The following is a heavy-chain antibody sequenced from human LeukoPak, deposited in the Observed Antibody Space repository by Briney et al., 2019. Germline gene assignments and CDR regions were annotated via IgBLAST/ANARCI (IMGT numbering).Heavy chain of an antibody. Sequence: VASVKVSCKASGYXLTNYNISWVRQAPGQGREWLGWMNTYKGDTLYAQKLQGRVTMTADTSTNTAYMELRSLRFDDTAVYYCAREFGHCYGDNCFYFFDTWGQGFRVTVSS. V-gene: IGHV1-18*01. CDR3: AREFGHCYGDNCFYFFDT. CDR2: MNTYKGDT. J-gene: IGHJ4*02. D-gene: IGHD4-23*01. CDR1: GYXLTNYN.